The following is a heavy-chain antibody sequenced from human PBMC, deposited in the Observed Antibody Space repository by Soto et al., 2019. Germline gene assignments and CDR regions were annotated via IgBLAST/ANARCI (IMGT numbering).Heavy chain of an antibody. V-gene: IGHV3-21*01. CDR2: ISSSSSYI. Sequence: PGGSLRLSCAASGFTFSSYSMNWVRQAPGKGLEWVSSISSSSSYIYYADSVKGRFTISRDNAKNSLYLQMNSLRAEDTAVYYCARVDRQGILTGYYFLGAFDIWGQGTMVTVSS. CDR1: GFTFSSYS. D-gene: IGHD3-9*01. J-gene: IGHJ3*02. CDR3: ARVDRQGILTGYYFLGAFDI.